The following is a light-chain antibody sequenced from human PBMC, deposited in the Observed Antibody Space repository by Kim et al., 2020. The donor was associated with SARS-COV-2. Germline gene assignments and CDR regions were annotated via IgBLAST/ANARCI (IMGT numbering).Light chain of an antibody. J-gene: IGLJ3*02. V-gene: IGLV2-14*03. Sequence: PVQSIPTSSTGTSSDVGGYNYVSWYQQHPGKAPILMIYDVSNRPSGVSNRFSGSKSGNTASLTISGLQAEDEADYYCSSYTSSSTVFGGGTQLTVL. CDR1: SSDVGGYNY. CDR2: DVS. CDR3: SSYTSSSTV.